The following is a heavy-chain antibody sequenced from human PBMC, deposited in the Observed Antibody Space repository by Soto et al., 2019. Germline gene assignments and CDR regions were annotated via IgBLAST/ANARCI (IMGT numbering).Heavy chain of an antibody. Sequence: GGPLRLSCVGSGFTFSTYCMTWVRQAPGEGLEWVANIKQDGSEKHYVDSVKGRFTISRDNPKNSLYLQMNSLRAEDTAVYYCASQRRDGYFGDYWGQGTLVTVSS. J-gene: IGHJ4*02. V-gene: IGHV3-7*01. D-gene: IGHD5-12*01. CDR2: IKQDGSEK. CDR1: GFTFSTYC. CDR3: ASQRRDGYFGDY.